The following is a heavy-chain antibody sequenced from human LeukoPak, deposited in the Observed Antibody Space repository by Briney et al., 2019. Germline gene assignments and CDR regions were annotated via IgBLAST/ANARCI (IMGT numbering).Heavy chain of an antibody. D-gene: IGHD6-13*01. V-gene: IGHV3-7*01. CDR3: ARAGGTSWADY. J-gene: IGHJ4*02. CDR2: VKQDGTEK. Sequence: GGSLRLSCEASGFTFRDYWMTWVRQAPGKGLEWVANVKQDGTEKFYVDSLKGRFIISRDKGKNSLYLQMNSLRVEDTAIYYCARAGGTSWADYWGQGTLVTVSS. CDR1: GFTFRDYW.